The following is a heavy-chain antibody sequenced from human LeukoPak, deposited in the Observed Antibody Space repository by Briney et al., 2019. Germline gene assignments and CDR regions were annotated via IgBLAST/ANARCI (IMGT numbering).Heavy chain of an antibody. CDR1: GYTFTSYG. V-gene: IGHV1-18*01. CDR2: ISAYNGNT. D-gene: IGHD6-19*01. Sequence: ASVKVSCKASGYTFTSYGISWVRQAPGQGLEWMGWISAYNGNTNYAQKLQGRVTMTTDTSTSTAYMELRSLRSDDTAVYYCATTGSSGWDYYYYGMDVWGQGTTVTVSS. CDR3: ATTGSSGWDYYYYGMDV. J-gene: IGHJ6*02.